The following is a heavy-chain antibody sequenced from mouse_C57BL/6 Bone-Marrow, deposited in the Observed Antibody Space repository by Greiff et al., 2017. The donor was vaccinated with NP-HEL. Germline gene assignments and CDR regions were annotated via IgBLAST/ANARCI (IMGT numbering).Heavy chain of an antibody. Sequence: QVQLQQSGPGLVQPSKSLSITCTASGFSLTSYGVHWVRQSPGKGLEWLGLIWSGGSTDYTAAFMSRLSITKDNSKSQVFCKMNSLQADDTAIYYCAKGTGTRFAYWGQGTLVTVSA. D-gene: IGHD4-1*01. CDR2: IWSGGST. V-gene: IGHV2-5*01. CDR1: GFSLTSYG. CDR3: AKGTGTRFAY. J-gene: IGHJ3*01.